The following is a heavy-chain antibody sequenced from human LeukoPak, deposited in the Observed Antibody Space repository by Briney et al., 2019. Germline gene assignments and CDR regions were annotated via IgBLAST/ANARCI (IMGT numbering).Heavy chain of an antibody. D-gene: IGHD3-10*01. J-gene: IGHJ4*02. CDR3: SRVTMVRGVIVHFDY. V-gene: IGHV5-51*01. CDR2: IYPGDSDT. Sequence: GESLKISCKGSGYSFTNYWIGWVRQMPGKGLEWMGIIYPGDSDTRYSPSFQGQVTISADKSIITAYLQWSSLKALDTAMYYCSRVTMVRGVIVHFDYWGQGTLVTVSS. CDR1: GYSFTNYW.